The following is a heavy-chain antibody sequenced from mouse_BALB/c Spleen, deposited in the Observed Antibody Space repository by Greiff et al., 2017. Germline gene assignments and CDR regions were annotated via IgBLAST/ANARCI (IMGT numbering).Heavy chain of an antibody. Sequence: EVQLQQSGTVLARPGASVKMSCKASGYSFTSYWMHWVKQRPGQGLEWIGAIYPGNSDTSYNQKFKGKAKLTAVTSASTAYMELSSLTNEDSAVYYCTIYYGNWFAYWGQGTLVTVSA. CDR1: GYSFTSYW. CDR2: IYPGNSDT. CDR3: TIYYGNWFAY. J-gene: IGHJ3*01. V-gene: IGHV1-5*01. D-gene: IGHD2-1*01.